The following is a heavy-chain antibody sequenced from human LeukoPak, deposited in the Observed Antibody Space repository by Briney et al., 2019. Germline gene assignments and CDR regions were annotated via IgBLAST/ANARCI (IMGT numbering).Heavy chain of an antibody. V-gene: IGHV3-30-3*01. CDR3: ARDYCSGGSCYQDY. J-gene: IGHJ4*02. D-gene: IGHD2-15*01. CDR1: GFTFSSYA. Sequence: GRSLRLSCAASGFTFSSYAMHWVRQAPGKGLEWVAVISYDGSNKYYADSVKGRFTISRDNSKNTLYLQMNSLRAEDTAVYHCARDYCSGGSCYQDYWGQGTLVTVSS. CDR2: ISYDGSNK.